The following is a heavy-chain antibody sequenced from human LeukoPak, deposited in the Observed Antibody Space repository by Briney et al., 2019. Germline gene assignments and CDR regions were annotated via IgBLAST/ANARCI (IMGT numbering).Heavy chain of an antibody. D-gene: IGHD3-22*01. J-gene: IGHJ4*02. Sequence: GGSLRHSCAASGFTFSSYSMNWVRQAPGKGLEWVSSISSSSSYIYYADSVKGRFTISRDNAKNSLYLQMNSLRAEDTAVYYCARDERSGYYWDYWGQGTLVTVSS. CDR3: ARDERSGYYWDY. CDR2: ISSSSSYI. CDR1: GFTFSSYS. V-gene: IGHV3-21*01.